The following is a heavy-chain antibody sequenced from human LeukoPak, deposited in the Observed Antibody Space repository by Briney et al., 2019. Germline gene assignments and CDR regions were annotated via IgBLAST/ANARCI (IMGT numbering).Heavy chain of an antibody. Sequence: ASVKVSCKVSGYTLTELSMHWVRQAPGKGLEWMGGFDPEDGETIYAQKFQGRVTMTEDTSTDTAHMELSSLRSEDTAVYYCAGVWGSYHSNWFDPWGQGTLVTVSS. CDR1: GYTLTELS. D-gene: IGHD3-16*01. CDR2: FDPEDGET. V-gene: IGHV1-24*01. CDR3: AGVWGSYHSNWFDP. J-gene: IGHJ5*02.